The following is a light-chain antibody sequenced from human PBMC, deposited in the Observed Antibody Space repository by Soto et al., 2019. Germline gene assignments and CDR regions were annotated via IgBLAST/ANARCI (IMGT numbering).Light chain of an antibody. J-gene: IGLJ1*01. V-gene: IGLV2-14*01. CDR3: GSFTSTSTQYV. Sequence: QSALTQPASVSGSHGQSITISCTGTSSDVGGYKYVSWYQQHPGKAPKLMIFEVIYRPSGVSNRFSGAKSGNTASLTISGLQAEDEADYYCGSFTSTSTQYVFGTGTKLTVL. CDR2: EVI. CDR1: SSDVGGYKY.